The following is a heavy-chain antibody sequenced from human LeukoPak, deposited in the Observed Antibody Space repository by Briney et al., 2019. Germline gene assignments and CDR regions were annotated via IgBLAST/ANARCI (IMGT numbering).Heavy chain of an antibody. J-gene: IGHJ4*02. V-gene: IGHV1-3*01. Sequence: ASVKVSCKASGYTFTTYDMHWVRQAPGQRLEWMGWINAGNGNTKYSQKFQGRVTITRDTSASTAYMELSSLRSEDTAVYYCAKSGSSQYYFDYWGQGTLVTVSS. CDR1: GYTFTTYD. CDR2: INAGNGNT. CDR3: AKSGSSQYYFDY. D-gene: IGHD1-26*01.